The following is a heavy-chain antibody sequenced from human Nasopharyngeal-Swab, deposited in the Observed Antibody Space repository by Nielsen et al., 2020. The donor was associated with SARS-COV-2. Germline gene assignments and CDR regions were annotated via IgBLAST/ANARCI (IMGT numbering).Heavy chain of an antibody. Sequence: GESLKISCAASGFTFSSYSMNWVRQAPGKGLERVSSVSSSGSYISYADSLKGRFTISRDNVKNTLYLQMNSLRAEDTAVYYCARSRTDYGGTWYDAFDIWGQGTLVTVSS. V-gene: IGHV3-21*06. CDR2: VSSSGSYI. D-gene: IGHD4/OR15-4a*01. J-gene: IGHJ3*02. CDR3: ARSRTDYGGTWYDAFDI. CDR1: GFTFSSYS.